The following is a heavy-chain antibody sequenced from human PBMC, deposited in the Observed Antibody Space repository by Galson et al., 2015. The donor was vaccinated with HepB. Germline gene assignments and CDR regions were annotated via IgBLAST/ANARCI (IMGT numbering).Heavy chain of an antibody. V-gene: IGHV1-2*02. CDR1: GYSFTTYY. Sequence: SVKVSCKASGYSFTTYYMHWVRQAPGQGLEWMGWINPNSGGTLYAQKFQDRVTMTRDTSITTAYMDLNRLTFDDTAVYYCARGGKKEPWGYNWFDPWGQGTLVTVSS. CDR3: ARGGKKEPWGYNWFDP. D-gene: IGHD3-22*01. CDR2: INPNSGGT. J-gene: IGHJ5*02.